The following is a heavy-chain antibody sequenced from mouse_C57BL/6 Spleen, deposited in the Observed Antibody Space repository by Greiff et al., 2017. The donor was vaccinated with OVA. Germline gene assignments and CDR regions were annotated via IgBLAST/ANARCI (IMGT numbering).Heavy chain of an antibody. CDR2: IDPSDSET. Sequence: QVQLQQPGAELVRPGSSVKLSCKASGYTFTSYWMHWVKQRPIQGLEWIGNIDPSDSETHYNQKFKDKATLTVDKSSSTAYMQLSSLTSEDSAVYYCARGVYGYDVYFDYWGPGTTLTVSS. CDR3: ARGVYGYDVYFDY. D-gene: IGHD2-2*01. CDR1: GYTFTSYW. V-gene: IGHV1-52*01. J-gene: IGHJ2*01.